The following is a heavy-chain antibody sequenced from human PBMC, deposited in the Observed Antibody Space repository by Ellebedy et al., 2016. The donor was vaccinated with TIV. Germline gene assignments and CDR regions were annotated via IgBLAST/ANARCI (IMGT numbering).Heavy chain of an antibody. CDR1: GLTLRSSD. Sequence: GGSLRLSXVVSGLTLRSSDMSWVRHTAGEGLEWVASIGTVDDTDYQDSVKGRFIISRDIARNSLYLQMNSLRAGDTAIYYCARERRTLGGFDAFDLWGQGTTVTVSS. CDR2: IGTVDDT. D-gene: IGHD6-25*01. CDR3: ARERRTLGGFDAFDL. V-gene: IGHV3-13*01. J-gene: IGHJ3*01.